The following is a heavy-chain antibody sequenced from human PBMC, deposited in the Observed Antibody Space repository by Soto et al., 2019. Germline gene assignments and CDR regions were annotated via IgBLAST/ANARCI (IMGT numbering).Heavy chain of an antibody. Sequence: GLDLEWLALIYWNDDKRYSPSLKSRLTITKDTSKNQVVLTMTNMDPVDTATYYCAHSGVWFGESAFDIWGQGTMVTVSS. V-gene: IGHV2-5*01. CDR3: AHSGVWFGESAFDI. J-gene: IGHJ3*02. D-gene: IGHD3-10*01. CDR2: IYWNDDK.